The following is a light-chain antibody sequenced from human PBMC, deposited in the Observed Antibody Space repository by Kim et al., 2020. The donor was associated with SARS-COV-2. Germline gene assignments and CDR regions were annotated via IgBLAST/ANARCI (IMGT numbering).Light chain of an antibody. J-gene: IGLJ2*01. V-gene: IGLV3-1*01. CDR3: QAWDSSKAV. CDR1: KLGDKY. CDR2: QDS. Sequence: SYELTQPPSVSVSPGQTASITCSGDKLGDKYACWYQQKPGQSPVLVIYQDSKRPSGIPERFSGSNSGSTATLTISGTQAMDEADYYCQAWDSSKAVFGGGTQLTVL.